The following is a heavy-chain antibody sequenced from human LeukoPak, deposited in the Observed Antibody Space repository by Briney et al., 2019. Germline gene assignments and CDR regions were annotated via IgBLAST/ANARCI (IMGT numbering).Heavy chain of an antibody. D-gene: IGHD6-19*01. V-gene: IGHV3-21*01. CDR1: GFTFSSYR. J-gene: IGHJ4*02. Sequence: PGGSLRLSCAPSGFTFSSYRMNWVCQAPGEGVGWVSSFSSISSYIYCADSVKGRFTISRDNAKKSLYLQMNSLRAEDTAVYYCAKGDSSGWFHFDYWGQGTLVTVSS. CDR2: FSSISSYI. CDR3: AKGDSSGWFHFDY.